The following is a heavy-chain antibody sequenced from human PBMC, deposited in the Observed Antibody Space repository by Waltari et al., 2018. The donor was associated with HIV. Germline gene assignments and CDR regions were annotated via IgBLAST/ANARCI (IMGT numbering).Heavy chain of an antibody. CDR2: INPDGNTI. J-gene: IGHJ4*02. D-gene: IGHD3-10*02. CDR1: GFSVSRYW. V-gene: IGHV3-74*01. Sequence: EVQLVQSGGGLVQPGGSRRLSCAASGFSVSRYWMHGVRQIPGQGLVWVSRINPDGNTINYADSVRGRFTISRDYAKKTLYLQMNSLRDEDTAMYYCVKDMFGEYDYWGQGTLVTVSS. CDR3: VKDMFGEYDY.